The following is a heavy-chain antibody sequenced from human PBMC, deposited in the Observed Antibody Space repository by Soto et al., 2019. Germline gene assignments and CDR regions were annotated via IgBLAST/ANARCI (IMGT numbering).Heavy chain of an antibody. V-gene: IGHV3-23*01. J-gene: IGHJ4*02. Sequence: EVQLLESGGGLVQPGGSLRLSCAASGFTFSSYSMSWVRQAPGKGLEWVSGFRSSGDGGTTSYADSVKGRLTISRDNAKNTLFLQMNSLRAEDTAIYYCAKKVNSGPGSQYFDYWGQGTLVTVSS. CDR2: FRSSGDGGTT. CDR3: AKKVNSGPGSQYFDY. CDR1: GFTFSSYS. D-gene: IGHD3-10*01.